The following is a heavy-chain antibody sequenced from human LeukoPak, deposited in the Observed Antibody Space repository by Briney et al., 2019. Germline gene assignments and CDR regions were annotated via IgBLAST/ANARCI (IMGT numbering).Heavy chain of an antibody. V-gene: IGHV4-31*03. CDR2: IVDSERI. J-gene: IGHJ5*02. CDR1: GASVSSGRYD. CDR3: ASGYGSGWFDA. D-gene: IGHD5-18*01. Sequence: SETLSLTCTASGASVSSGRYDWSWIRQHPGKGLEWIAYIVDSERIYYNPSVKSRLILSLDTSEHPFSLNLSSMTAADTAVYFCASGYGSGWFDAWGQGTLVAVSS.